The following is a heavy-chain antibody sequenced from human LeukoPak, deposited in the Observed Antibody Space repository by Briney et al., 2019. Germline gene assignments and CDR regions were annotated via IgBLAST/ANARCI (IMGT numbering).Heavy chain of an antibody. J-gene: IGHJ6*02. V-gene: IGHV1-18*01. CDR2: ISAYNGNT. Sequence: ASAKVSCKASGYTFTSYGISWVRQAPGQGLEWMGWISAYNGNTNYAQKLQGRVTMTTDTSTSTAYMELRSLRSDDTAVYHCARDLCSSTSCYPTDYYYYGMDVWGQGTTVTVSS. CDR1: GYTFTSYG. D-gene: IGHD2-2*01. CDR3: ARDLCSSTSCYPTDYYYYGMDV.